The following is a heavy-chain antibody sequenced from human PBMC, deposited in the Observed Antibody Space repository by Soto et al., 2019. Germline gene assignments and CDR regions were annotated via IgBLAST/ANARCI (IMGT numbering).Heavy chain of an antibody. CDR1: GGSIRSGGYS. CDR2: IYHSGST. D-gene: IGHD2-15*01. Sequence: SETLSLTCAVSGGSIRSGGYSWSWIRQPPGKGLEWIGYIYHSGSTYYNPSLKSRVTISVDRSKNQFPLKLSSVTAADTAVYYCTRRGCSGGSCYPDYWGQGTLVTVSS. J-gene: IGHJ4*02. V-gene: IGHV4-30-2*01. CDR3: TRRGCSGGSCYPDY.